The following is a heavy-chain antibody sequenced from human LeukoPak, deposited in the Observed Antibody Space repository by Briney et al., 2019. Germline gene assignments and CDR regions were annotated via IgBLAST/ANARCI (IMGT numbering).Heavy chain of an antibody. CDR1: GGSISSSSYY. J-gene: IGHJ4*02. CDR2: IYYSGST. D-gene: IGHD6-13*01. Sequence: SETLSLTCTVSGGSISSSSYYWGWIRQPPGKGLEWIGSIYYSGSTYYNPSLKSRVTISVDTSKNQFSLKLSSVTAADTAVYYCARDKGGSWSDYWGQGTLVTVSS. CDR3: ARDKGGSWSDY. V-gene: IGHV4-39*07.